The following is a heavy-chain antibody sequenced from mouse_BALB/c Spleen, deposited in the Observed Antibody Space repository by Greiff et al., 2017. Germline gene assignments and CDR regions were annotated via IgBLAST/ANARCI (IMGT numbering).Heavy chain of an antibody. V-gene: IGHV5-6-3*01. CDR2: INSNGGST. J-gene: IGHJ2*01. CDR3: AREAHYYGYYFDY. CDR1: GFTFSSYG. D-gene: IGHD1-2*01. Sequence: DVKLVESGGGLVQPGGSLKLSCAASGFTFSSYGMSWVRQTPDKRLELVATINSNGGSTYYPDSVKGRFTISRDNAKNTLYLQMSSLKSEDTAMYYCAREAHYYGYYFDYWGQGTTLTVSS.